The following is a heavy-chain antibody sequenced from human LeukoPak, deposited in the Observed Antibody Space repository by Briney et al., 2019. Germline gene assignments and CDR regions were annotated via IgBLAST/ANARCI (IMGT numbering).Heavy chain of an antibody. Sequence: TGGSLRLSCAASGFTVSSNYMSWVRQAPGKGLEWVSVIYSGGSTYYADSVKGRFTISRDNSKNTLYLQMNSLRAEDTAVYYCARGVRDGYNGDAFDIWGQGTKVTGSS. D-gene: IGHD5-24*01. CDR2: IYSGGST. J-gene: IGHJ3*02. V-gene: IGHV3-53*01. CDR1: GFTVSSNY. CDR3: ARGVRDGYNGDAFDI.